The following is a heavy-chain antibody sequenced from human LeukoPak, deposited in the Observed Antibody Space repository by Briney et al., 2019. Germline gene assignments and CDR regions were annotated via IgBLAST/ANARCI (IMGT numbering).Heavy chain of an antibody. D-gene: IGHD2-15*01. J-gene: IGHJ6*03. CDR3: ARGVVAATFYYYMDV. Sequence: ASMKVSCKASGYTFTSYDINWVRQAPGQGLEWMGWINPNSGGTNYAQKFQGRVTMTRDTSISTAYMELSRLRSDDTAVYYCARGVVAATFYYYMDVWGKGTTVTVSS. V-gene: IGHV1-2*02. CDR1: GYTFTSYD. CDR2: INPNSGGT.